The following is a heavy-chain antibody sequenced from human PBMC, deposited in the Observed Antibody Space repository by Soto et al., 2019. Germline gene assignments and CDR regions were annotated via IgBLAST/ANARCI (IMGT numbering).Heavy chain of an antibody. CDR3: ARDYYGSGSYLPAYDVPFDY. J-gene: IGHJ4*02. D-gene: IGHD3-10*01. Sequence: GASVKVSCKASGYTFTSYGISWVRQAPGQGLEWMGWISAYNGNTNYAQKLQGRVTMTTDTSTSTAYMELRSLRSDDTAVYYCARDYYGSGSYLPAYDVPFDYWGQGTLVTVSS. V-gene: IGHV1-18*01. CDR1: GYTFTSYG. CDR2: ISAYNGNT.